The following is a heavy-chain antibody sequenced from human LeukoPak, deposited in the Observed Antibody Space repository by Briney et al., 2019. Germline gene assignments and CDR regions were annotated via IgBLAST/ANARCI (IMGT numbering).Heavy chain of an antibody. CDR3: VRDGEYSTGWYQY. CDR1: GLTFSDYN. D-gene: IGHD6-19*01. CDR2: ISSTSTYI. Sequence: KAGGSLRLSCAASGLTFSDYNINWVRQAPGKGLEWVSSISSTSTYISYADSVKGRFTISRDNAKNSLYLQMNSLRAEDTAVYYCVRDGEYSTGWYQYWGQGTLVTVSS. V-gene: IGHV3-21*01. J-gene: IGHJ4*02.